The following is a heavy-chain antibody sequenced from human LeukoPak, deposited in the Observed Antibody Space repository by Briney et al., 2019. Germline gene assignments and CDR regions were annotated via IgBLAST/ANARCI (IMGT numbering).Heavy chain of an antibody. V-gene: IGHV3-11*01. Sequence: KTGGSLRLSCAASGFTFSDYYMSWIRQAPGKGLEWVSYLSRSGSTIKYADSVRGRFTISRDNAKNSLYLQMNSLRAEDTAVYYCAKAGDYVWGSYRFDRWGQGTLVTVSS. CDR1: GFTFSDYY. CDR2: LSRSGSTI. CDR3: AKAGDYVWGSYRFDR. D-gene: IGHD3-16*02. J-gene: IGHJ5*02.